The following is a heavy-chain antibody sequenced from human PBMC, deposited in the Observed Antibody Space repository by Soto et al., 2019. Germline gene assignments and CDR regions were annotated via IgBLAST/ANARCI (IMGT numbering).Heavy chain of an antibody. D-gene: IGHD1-26*01. CDR3: ARMTVGAIDY. CDR1: GYTFTAYY. V-gene: IGHV1-2*02. J-gene: IGHJ4*02. CDR2: INPSSGGT. Sequence: QVQLVQSGAEVKKPGASVKVSCKASGYTFTAYYIHWVRQAPGQGPEWMGWINPSSGGTNYAQKFQGRVTLTRDTSISTAYMELSSLRSHDAAVYYCARMTVGAIDYWCQGTLVTVSS.